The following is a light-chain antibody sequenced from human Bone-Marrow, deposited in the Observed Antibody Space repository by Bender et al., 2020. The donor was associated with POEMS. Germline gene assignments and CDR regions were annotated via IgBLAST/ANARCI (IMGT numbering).Light chain of an antibody. CDR1: SSDVGRYNY. J-gene: IGLJ2*01. CDR3: CSYAGGSTYVV. CDR2: DVS. Sequence: QSALTQPRSVSGSPGQSVTISCTGTSSDVGRYNYVSWYRQHPGEAPKLMISDVSNRPSGVSNRFSGSKSDNTASLTISGLQAEDEADYHCCSYAGGSTYVVFGGGTKLTVL. V-gene: IGLV2-11*01.